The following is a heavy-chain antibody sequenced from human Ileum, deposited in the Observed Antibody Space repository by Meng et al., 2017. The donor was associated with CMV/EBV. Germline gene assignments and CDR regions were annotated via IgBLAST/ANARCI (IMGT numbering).Heavy chain of an antibody. J-gene: IGHJ3*01. D-gene: IGHD2-15*01. CDR1: GLTFSSSW. Sequence: GESLKISCAASGLTFSSSWVGWVRQAPGKGLEWVANINPDGSANYYAESLKGRFTISRDNSKNTLYLEMNSLRPEDTALYYCAREGYSSGRAGAFDLLGQGTMVTVSS. V-gene: IGHV3-7*01. CDR2: INPDGSAN. CDR3: AREGYSSGRAGAFDL.